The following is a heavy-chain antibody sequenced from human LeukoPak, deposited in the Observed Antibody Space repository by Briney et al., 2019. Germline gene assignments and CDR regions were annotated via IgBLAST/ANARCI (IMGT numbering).Heavy chain of an antibody. CDR1: GGTFSSYT. CDR3: ARDYYGSGSYYKPFDY. CDR2: IIPIFGTA. Sequence: SVKVSCKASGGTFSSYTISWVRQAPGQGLEWMGRIIPIFGTANYAQKFQGRVTITADESTSTAYMELSSLRSEDTAVYYCARDYYGSGSYYKPFDYWGQGTLVTVSS. J-gene: IGHJ4*02. D-gene: IGHD3-10*01. V-gene: IGHV1-69*15.